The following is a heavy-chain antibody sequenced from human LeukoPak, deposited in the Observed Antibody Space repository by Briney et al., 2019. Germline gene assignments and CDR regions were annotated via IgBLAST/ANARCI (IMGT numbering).Heavy chain of an antibody. J-gene: IGHJ4*02. Sequence: PGGSLRLSCAASGFTFSTYNMNWVRQAPGKGLEWVSSISGSSSYIYYADSVKGRFSISRDNAKNSLYLQMNSLRAEDTAVYYCARDLLGWELHYFDYWGQGTLVTVSS. V-gene: IGHV3-21*01. CDR1: GFTFSTYN. CDR3: ARDLLGWELHYFDY. CDR2: ISGSSSYI. D-gene: IGHD1-26*01.